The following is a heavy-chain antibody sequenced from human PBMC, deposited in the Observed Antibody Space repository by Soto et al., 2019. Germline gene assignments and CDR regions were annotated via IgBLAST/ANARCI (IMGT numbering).Heavy chain of an antibody. V-gene: IGHV3-23*01. CDR1: GFTFSTYA. D-gene: IGHD6-13*01. Sequence: GSLRLSCAASGFTFSTYALSWVRQAPGKGLEWVSTISISGDSTFYADSVKGRFTISRDNSKNTLYLQVSSLRAEDTAVYYCAKRWAYAFDIWGQGTMVTVSS. J-gene: IGHJ3*02. CDR3: AKRWAYAFDI. CDR2: ISISGDST.